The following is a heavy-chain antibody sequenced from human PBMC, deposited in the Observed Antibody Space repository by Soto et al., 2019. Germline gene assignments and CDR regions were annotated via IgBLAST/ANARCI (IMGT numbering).Heavy chain of an antibody. CDR3: VQSRCGGDCLQSYSSHSYYGLDV. D-gene: IGHD2-21*02. CDR2: IYWDDDK. J-gene: IGHJ6*02. Sequence: QITLKESGPTLVKPTQSLTLTCTFSGFSLSTTRVGVGWIRQPPGKALEWLALIYWDDDKRYNPSLKSRLTITKDTSKNQVVLTMSNMDPVDTATYYCVQSRCGGDCLQSYSSHSYYGLDVWGQGTTVTVSS. CDR1: GFSLSTTRVG. V-gene: IGHV2-5*02.